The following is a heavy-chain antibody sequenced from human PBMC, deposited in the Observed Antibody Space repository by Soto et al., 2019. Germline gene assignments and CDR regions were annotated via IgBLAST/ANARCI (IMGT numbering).Heavy chain of an antibody. D-gene: IGHD3-10*01. V-gene: IGHV4-59*01. CDR3: ARVGMVRGVTPYYYYGMDV. J-gene: IGHJ6*02. Sequence: PSETLSLTCTVSGGCISSYYWSWIRQPPGKGLEWIGYIYYSGSTNYNPSLKSRVTISVDTSKNQFSLKLSSVTAADTAVYYCARVGMVRGVTPYYYYGMDVWGQGTTVTVSS. CDR2: IYYSGST. CDR1: GGCISSYY.